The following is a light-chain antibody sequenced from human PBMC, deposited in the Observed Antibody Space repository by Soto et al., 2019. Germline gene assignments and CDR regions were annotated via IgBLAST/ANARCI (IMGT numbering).Light chain of an antibody. Sequence: DVVMTHPPLSLPATPGKPASISCRSSQSILYSNGYNYLDRYLQKPGQSQQLLIYLGSNRASGVHDRCSGSESGTEFTLKISRVEAEDVGVYYCLQALQSPLTFGGGTKVEIK. CDR3: LQALQSPLT. J-gene: IGKJ4*01. V-gene: IGKV2-28*01. CDR1: QSILYSNGYNY. CDR2: LGS.